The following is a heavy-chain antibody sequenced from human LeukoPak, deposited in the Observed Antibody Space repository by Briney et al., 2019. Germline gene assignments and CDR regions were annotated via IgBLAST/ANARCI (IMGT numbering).Heavy chain of an antibody. CDR1: GYSFTSYW. J-gene: IGHJ4*02. Sequence: KHGESLKISCKGSGYSFTSYWIGLVRQMPGKGLEWMGIIYPGDSDTRYSPSFQGQVTISVDKSITTAYLQWSSLKASDTAMYYCARSWVTGYGTVLDYWGQGTLVTVSS. CDR2: IYPGDSDT. D-gene: IGHD2-21*02. V-gene: IGHV5-51*01. CDR3: ARSWVTGYGTVLDY.